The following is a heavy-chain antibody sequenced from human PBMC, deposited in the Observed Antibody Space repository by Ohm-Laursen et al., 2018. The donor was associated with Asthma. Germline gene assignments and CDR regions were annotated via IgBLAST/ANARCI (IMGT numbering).Heavy chain of an antibody. J-gene: IGHJ6*02. Sequence: SLRLSCSASGYTFSRYSIHWVRQVPGKGLVWVSRINSDGSSTSYADSVKGRFTISRDNAKNTLFLHMNTLRAEDTAVYYCVRDSDGDYYYYGMDVWGQGTTVTVSS. CDR1: GYTFSRYS. CDR3: VRDSDGDYYYYGMDV. D-gene: IGHD4-17*01. V-gene: IGHV3-74*01. CDR2: INSDGSST.